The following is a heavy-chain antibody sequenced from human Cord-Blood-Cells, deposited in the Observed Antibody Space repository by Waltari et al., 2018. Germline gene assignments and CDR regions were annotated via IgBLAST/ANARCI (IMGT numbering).Heavy chain of an antibody. CDR3: ASGRQLVHGDWGYFDY. CDR2: ISPIFGTA. D-gene: IGHD6-13*01. CDR1: GGTFSRYA. J-gene: IGHJ4*02. Sequence: QVQLVQSGAEVKKTGSSVKVSCKASGGTFSRYAISWVRQAPGQGLEWMGGISPIFGTANYAQKFQGRVTITADESTSTAYMVLSSLRSEDTAGYYGASGRQLVHGDWGYFDYWGQGTLVTVSS. V-gene: IGHV1-69*01.